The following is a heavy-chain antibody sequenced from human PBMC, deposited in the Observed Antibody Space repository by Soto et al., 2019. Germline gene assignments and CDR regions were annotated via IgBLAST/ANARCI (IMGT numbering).Heavy chain of an antibody. CDR2: INHSGST. Sequence: SSETLSLTCAVYGGSFSGYYWSWIRQPPGKGLEWIGEINHSGSTNYNPSLKSRVTISVDRSKNQFSLKLSSVTAADTAVYYCARENNVLPGGYFDDWGQGTLVTVSS. CDR3: ARENNVLPGGYFDD. CDR1: GGSFSGYY. J-gene: IGHJ4*02. D-gene: IGHD3-10*01. V-gene: IGHV4-34*01.